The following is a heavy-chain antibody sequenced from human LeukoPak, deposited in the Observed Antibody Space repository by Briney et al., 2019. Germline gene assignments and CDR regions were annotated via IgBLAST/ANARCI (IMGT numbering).Heavy chain of an antibody. D-gene: IGHD2-8*02. CDR3: AKTYMWSIDAFHI. CDR2: IDIGGGTT. Sequence: GGSLRLSCAASGFTFDRHAMCWVRQAPGKGLEWVSSIDIGGGTTYYADSVKGRVTISRDNSKNTLFLQLNSLRAEDAAVYYCAKTYMWSIDAFHIWGQGTMVTVSS. CDR1: GFTFDRHA. J-gene: IGHJ3*02. V-gene: IGHV3-23*01.